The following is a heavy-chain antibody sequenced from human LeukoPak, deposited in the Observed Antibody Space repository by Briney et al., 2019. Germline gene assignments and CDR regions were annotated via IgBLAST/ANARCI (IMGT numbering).Heavy chain of an antibody. D-gene: IGHD2-2*01. CDR3: ASDFLECSRASCLNWFDP. CDR1: GGSISSHF. J-gene: IGHJ5*02. CDR2: IHYSGST. Sequence: SETLSLTCTVSGGSISSHFWIWIRQPPGKGLEWIGYIHYSGSTNYNPSLKGRVSISVDTSKNEFSLKLSSVTAADTAVYYCASDFLECSRASCLNWFDPWGQGTLVTVSS. V-gene: IGHV4-59*11.